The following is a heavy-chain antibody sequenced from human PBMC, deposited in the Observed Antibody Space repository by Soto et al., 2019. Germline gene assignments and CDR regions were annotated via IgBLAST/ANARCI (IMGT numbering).Heavy chain of an antibody. CDR1: GGSFSGYY. D-gene: IGHD4-17*01. Sequence: SETLSLTCAVYGGSFSGYYWSWIRQPPGKGLEWIGEINHSGSTNYNPSLKSRVTISVDTSKNQFSLKLSSVTAADTAVYYCAATTVTKNFDDWGQGTLVTVSS. CDR3: AATTVTKNFDD. CDR2: INHSGST. J-gene: IGHJ4*02. V-gene: IGHV4-34*01.